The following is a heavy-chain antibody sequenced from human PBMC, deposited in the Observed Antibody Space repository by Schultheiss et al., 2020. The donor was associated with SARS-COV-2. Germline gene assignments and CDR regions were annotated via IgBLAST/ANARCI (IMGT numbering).Heavy chain of an antibody. CDR1: GYSINSAYY. J-gene: IGHJ6*03. Sequence: SETLSLTCTVSGYSINSAYYWGWIRQPAGKGLEWIGRIYTSGSTNYNPSLKSRVTISVDTSKNQFSLKLSSVTAADTAVYYCARESASYDFWSGYYRGNYYYYMDVWGKGTTVTVSS. D-gene: IGHD3-3*01. CDR3: ARESASYDFWSGYYRGNYYYYMDV. V-gene: IGHV4-61*02. CDR2: IYTSGST.